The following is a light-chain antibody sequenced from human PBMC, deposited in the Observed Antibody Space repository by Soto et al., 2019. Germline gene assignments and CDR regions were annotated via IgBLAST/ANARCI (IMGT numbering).Light chain of an antibody. V-gene: IGKV1-27*01. Sequence: DIQMTQSPSSLSASVGDRVTITCLASQGISNYLAWYQQKPGKVPKLLIYAASTLQSGVPSRFSGSGSGTDFTLTISSLEPEDFAVYYCQQRSNWPITFGQGTRLEIK. CDR1: QGISNY. J-gene: IGKJ5*01. CDR3: QQRSNWPIT. CDR2: AAS.